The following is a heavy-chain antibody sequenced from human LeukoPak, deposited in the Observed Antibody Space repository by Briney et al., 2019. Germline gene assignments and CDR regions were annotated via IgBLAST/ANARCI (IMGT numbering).Heavy chain of an antibody. CDR1: GGSFSGYY. Sequence: SETLSLTCAVYGGSFSGYYWSWIRQPPGKGLEWIGRIYTSGSTNYNPSLKSRVTMSVDTSKNQFSLKLSSVTAADTAVYYCARDLTYYYNSDHAFDISGQGTMVTVSS. D-gene: IGHD3-22*01. V-gene: IGHV4-59*10. CDR3: ARDLTYYYNSDHAFDI. CDR2: IYTSGST. J-gene: IGHJ3*02.